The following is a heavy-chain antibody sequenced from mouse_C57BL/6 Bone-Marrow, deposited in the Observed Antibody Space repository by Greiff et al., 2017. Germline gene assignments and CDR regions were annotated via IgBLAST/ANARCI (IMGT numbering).Heavy chain of an antibody. V-gene: IGHV2-6*01. CDR3: ARNHYYGSSYGEMDY. D-gene: IGHD1-1*01. J-gene: IGHJ4*01. Sequence: QVQLKESGPGLVAPSQSLSITCTVSGFSLTSYGVDWVRQSPGKGLEWLGVIWGVGSTNYNSALKSRLSISKDNAKSQVFLKMNSLQTDDTARYYCARNHYYGSSYGEMDYWGQGTSVTVSS. CDR2: IWGVGST. CDR1: GFSLTSYG.